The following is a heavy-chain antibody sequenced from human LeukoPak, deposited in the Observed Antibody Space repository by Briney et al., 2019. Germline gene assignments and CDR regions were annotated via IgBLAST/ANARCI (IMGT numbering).Heavy chain of an antibody. V-gene: IGHV1-46*01. CDR1: GYTFTSYY. D-gene: IGHD3-22*01. CDR2: INPSGGST. J-gene: IGHJ5*02. Sequence: ASVKVSCKASGYTFTSYYMHWVRQAPGLGLEWMGIINPSGGSTNYAQKLQGRVTMTTDTSTSTAYMELRSLRSDDTAVYYCARDQGPYYYDSSGSGFDPWGQGTLVTVSS. CDR3: ARDQGPYYYDSSGSGFDP.